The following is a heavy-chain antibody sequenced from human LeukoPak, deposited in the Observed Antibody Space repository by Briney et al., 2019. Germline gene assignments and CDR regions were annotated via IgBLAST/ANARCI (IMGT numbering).Heavy chain of an antibody. J-gene: IGHJ4*02. CDR1: GFTFRSFG. CDR2: IRCDGSNK. V-gene: IGHV3-30*02. D-gene: IGHD3-10*01. Sequence: GGPLRLSCAASGFTFRSFGLPWVRKAPGKGLKWVASIRCDGSNKYYADSVKGRFTISKDNSKNTLYLQMNSLRAEDTAVYYCAKDSESYGSGSYFIYYFDYWGQGTLVTVSS. CDR3: AKDSESYGSGSYFIYYFDY.